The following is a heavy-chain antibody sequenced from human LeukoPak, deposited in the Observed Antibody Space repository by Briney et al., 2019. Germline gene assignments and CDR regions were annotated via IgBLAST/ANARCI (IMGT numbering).Heavy chain of an antibody. J-gene: IGHJ6*03. CDR3: ARDPYSGNYGNYYYYYMDV. V-gene: IGHV3-21*01. D-gene: IGHD1-26*01. CDR2: ITSSGTYN. CDR1: GFTFSNYT. Sequence: GGSLRLSCAASGFTFSNYTRNWVRQAPGKAMEWVSSITSSGTYNFYADSVRGRFTISRDNAKSSLYLQMDSLGPEDTAVYYCARDPYSGNYGNYYYYYMDVWGKGTTVTISS.